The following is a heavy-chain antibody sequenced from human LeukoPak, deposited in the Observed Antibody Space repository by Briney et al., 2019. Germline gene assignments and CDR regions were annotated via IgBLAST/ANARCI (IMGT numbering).Heavy chain of an antibody. J-gene: IGHJ4*02. Sequence: SGRSLRLSCAASGFTFSGSAIHWVRQASGKGLEWVGRIRSKAKNYATAYAASVKGRFTISRDDSKNTAYLQLNGLTTEDTAVYYCTRPGDDFDYWGQGTLVTVSS. CDR3: TRPGDDFDY. CDR2: IRSKAKNYAT. V-gene: IGHV3-73*01. D-gene: IGHD3-16*01. CDR1: GFTFSGSA.